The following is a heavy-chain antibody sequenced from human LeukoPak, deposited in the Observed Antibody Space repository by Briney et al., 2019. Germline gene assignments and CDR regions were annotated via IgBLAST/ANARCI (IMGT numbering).Heavy chain of an antibody. CDR1: GFTVSSNY. CDR3: AREVVAANYYYYGMDV. CDR2: IYSGGST. D-gene: IGHD2-15*01. V-gene: IGHV3-53*01. Sequence: GGSLRLSCAASGFTVSSNYMSWVRQAPGKGLEWVSVIYSGGSTYYADSVKGRFTISRDNSKNTLYLQMNSLRAEDTAVHYCAREVVAANYYYYGMDVWGQGTTVTVSS. J-gene: IGHJ6*02.